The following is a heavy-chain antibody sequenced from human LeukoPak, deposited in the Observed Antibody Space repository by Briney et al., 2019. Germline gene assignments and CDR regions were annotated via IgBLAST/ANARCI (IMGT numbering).Heavy chain of an antibody. CDR2: IHTSGST. V-gene: IGHV4-4*07. Sequence: PSETLSLTCTVSGGSITSYYWSWIRQPAGKGLEWIGRIHTSGSTNYSPSLKSRVTMSVDTSKNQFSLKLNSVTAADTAVYYCARDLYYYDSSGYYLFDYWGQGTLVTVSS. CDR1: GGSITSYY. J-gene: IGHJ4*02. D-gene: IGHD3-22*01. CDR3: ARDLYYYDSSGYYLFDY.